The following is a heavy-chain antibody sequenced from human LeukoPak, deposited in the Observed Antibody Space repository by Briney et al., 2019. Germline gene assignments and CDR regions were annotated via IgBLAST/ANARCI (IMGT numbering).Heavy chain of an antibody. CDR1: GYTFTSYA. D-gene: IGHD3-10*01. CDR2: INAGNGDT. V-gene: IGHV1-3*01. CDR3: ARESNLRSFRDAFDI. J-gene: IGHJ3*02. Sequence: ASVKVSCKASGYTFTSYATHWVRQAPGQRLEWMGWINAGNGDTKYSQKFQGRVTITRDTSASTAYMELSSLRSEDTAVYYCARESNLRSFRDAFDIWGQGTMVTVSS.